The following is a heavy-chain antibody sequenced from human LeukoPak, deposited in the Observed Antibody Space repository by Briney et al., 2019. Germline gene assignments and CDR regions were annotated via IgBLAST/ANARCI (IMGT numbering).Heavy chain of an antibody. Sequence: ASVKVSCKASGYTFTSYAMNWVRQAPGQGLEWMGWITVYSGDTSYAQKFQGRVTMTTDTSTSTTYMELRSLRSDDTALYYCARVLPSAEDSYGYVINYFDYWGQGTLVTVSS. CDR2: ITVYSGDT. D-gene: IGHD5-18*01. CDR1: GYTFTSYA. V-gene: IGHV1-18*01. CDR3: ARVLPSAEDSYGYVINYFDY. J-gene: IGHJ4*02.